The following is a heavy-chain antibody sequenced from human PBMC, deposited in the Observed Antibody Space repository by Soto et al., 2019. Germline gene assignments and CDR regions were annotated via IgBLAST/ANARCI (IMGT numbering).Heavy chain of an antibody. D-gene: IGHD3-10*01. CDR3: AREPFGRFDP. V-gene: IGHV1-18*01. CDR2: ISTYNGET. CDR1: GYTFTKYG. Sequence: QIQLVQSGAEGKKPGAAVKVSCKTSGYTFTKYGITWVRQAPGQGFELLGRISTYNGETTYAEKFQGRVSMTADTSTTTAYMELRGLKSDDTAVYYCAREPFGRFDPWGQGTLVTVSS. J-gene: IGHJ5*02.